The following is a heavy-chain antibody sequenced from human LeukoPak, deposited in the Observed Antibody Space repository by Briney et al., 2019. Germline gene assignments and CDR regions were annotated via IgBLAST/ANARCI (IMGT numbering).Heavy chain of an antibody. V-gene: IGHV4-4*02. CDR1: GGSISSTNW. J-gene: IGHJ3*02. CDR2: IYPSGST. D-gene: IGHD5-12*01. CDR3: ARSQDVDVVTTHRPFDI. Sequence: SGTLSLTCAVSGGSISSTNWWNWVRQPPGKGLEWFGEIYPSGSTYYNPSLKSRVTISVDKSKNQFSLKVSSVTAADTALYYCARSQDVDVVTTHRPFDIWGQGTVVTVSS.